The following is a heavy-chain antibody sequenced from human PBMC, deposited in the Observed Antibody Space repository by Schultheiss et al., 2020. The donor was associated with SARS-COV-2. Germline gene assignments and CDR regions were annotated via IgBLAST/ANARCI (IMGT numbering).Heavy chain of an antibody. CDR3: ARREVRGVIMD. D-gene: IGHD3-10*01. Sequence: GSLRLSCAVYGGSFSGYYWSWIRQPPGKGLEWIGEINHSGSTNYNPSLKSRVTISVDTSKNQFSLKLSSVTAADTAVYYCARREVRGVIMDWGQGTLVTVSS. CDR1: GGSFSGYY. CDR2: INHSGST. V-gene: IGHV4-34*01. J-gene: IGHJ4*02.